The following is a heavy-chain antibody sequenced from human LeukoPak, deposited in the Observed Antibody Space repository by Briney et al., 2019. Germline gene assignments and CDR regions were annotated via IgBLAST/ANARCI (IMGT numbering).Heavy chain of an antibody. Sequence: ASVKVSCKASGYTFTSYGISWVRQAPGQGLEWMGWISAYNGNTNYAQKLQGRVTMTTDTSTSTAYMELRSLRSEDTAVYYCARDGGYFDWLFLYYFDYWGQGTLVTVSS. CDR3: ARDGGYFDWLFLYYFDY. CDR1: GYTFTSYG. D-gene: IGHD3-9*01. V-gene: IGHV1-18*01. CDR2: ISAYNGNT. J-gene: IGHJ4*02.